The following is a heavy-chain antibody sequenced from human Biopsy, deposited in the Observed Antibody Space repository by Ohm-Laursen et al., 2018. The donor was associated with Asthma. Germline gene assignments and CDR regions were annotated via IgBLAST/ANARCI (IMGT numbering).Heavy chain of an antibody. D-gene: IGHD6-13*01. J-gene: IGHJ6*02. CDR3: ARVPVAAAGPYYYGMDV. Sequence: SLRLSCSASGFTLSSYVMHWVRQAPGKGLDWVALISFDPLNKQYADWVRGRFTVSRDSSKNTLYLQMNSLRADDSAVYYCARVPVAAAGPYYYGMDVWGQGTTVTVSS. CDR2: ISFDPLNK. CDR1: GFTLSSYV. V-gene: IGHV3-30*03.